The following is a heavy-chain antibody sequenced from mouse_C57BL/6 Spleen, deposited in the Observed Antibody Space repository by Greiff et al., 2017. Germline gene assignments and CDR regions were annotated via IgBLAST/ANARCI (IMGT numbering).Heavy chain of an antibody. CDR2: IDPNSGGT. Sequence: QVQLQQSGAELVKPGASVKLSCKASGYTFTSYWMHWVKQRPGRGLEWIRRIDPNSGGTKYNEKFKSKATLTVDKPSSTAYMQLSSLTSEDSAVYYCARQLGDGYYYAMDYWGQGTSVTVSS. CDR3: ARQLGDGYYYAMDY. CDR1: GYTFTSYW. J-gene: IGHJ4*01. V-gene: IGHV1-72*01.